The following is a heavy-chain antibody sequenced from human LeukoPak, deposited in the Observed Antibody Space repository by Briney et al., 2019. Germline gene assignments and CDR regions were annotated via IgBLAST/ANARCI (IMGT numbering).Heavy chain of an antibody. CDR1: GGSFSGYY. CDR3: ATSPQYGGY. Sequence: AETLSLTCADYGGSFSGYYWGWIRQPPGKGLEWIGTIYYSGSTQYNPSLKSRVTISVDTSKNQFSLKLSSVTAADTAVYYCATSPQYGGYLGQGTLVTVSS. J-gene: IGHJ4*02. V-gene: IGHV4-34*01. CDR2: IYYSGST. D-gene: IGHD4-23*01.